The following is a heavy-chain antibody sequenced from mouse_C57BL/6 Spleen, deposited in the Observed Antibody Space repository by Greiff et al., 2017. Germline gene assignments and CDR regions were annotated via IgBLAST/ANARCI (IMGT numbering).Heavy chain of an antibody. CDR3: ARADGNYVDWYFDV. V-gene: IGHV3-8*01. J-gene: IGHJ1*03. CDR1: GYSITSDY. CDR2: ISYSGST. Sequence: EVQGVESGPGLAKPSQTLSLTCSVTGYSITSDYWNWIRKFPGNKLEYMGYISYSGSTYYNPSLKSRISITRDTSKNQYYLQLNSVTTEDTATYYGARADGNYVDWYFDVWGTGTTVTVSS. D-gene: IGHD2-1*01.